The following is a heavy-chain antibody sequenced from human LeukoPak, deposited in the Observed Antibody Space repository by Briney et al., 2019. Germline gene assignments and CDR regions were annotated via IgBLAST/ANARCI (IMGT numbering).Heavy chain of an antibody. D-gene: IGHD5-18*01. CDR1: GYTLTNYY. CDR2: INPSGGTT. V-gene: IGHV1-46*01. CDR3: ARDRMDTGTYFDY. Sequence: ASVKVSCKASGYTLTNYYIHWVRQAPGQGLEWMGVINPSGGTTSYAQKFQGRVTMTRDTSTSTAYMELRSLRSDDTAMYYRARDRMDTGTYFDYWGQGTLVTVSS. J-gene: IGHJ4*02.